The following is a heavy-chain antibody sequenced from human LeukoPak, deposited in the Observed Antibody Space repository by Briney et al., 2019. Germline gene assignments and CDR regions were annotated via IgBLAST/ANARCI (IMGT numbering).Heavy chain of an antibody. D-gene: IGHD2-15*01. V-gene: IGHV3-30*18. Sequence: GGSLRLSCAASGFTFSSYGMHWVRQAPGKGLEWVAVISYDGSNKYYADSVKGRFTISRDNSKNTLYLQMNSLRAEDTAVHYCAKDQCSGGSCYSDYWGQGTLVTVSS. CDR1: GFTFSSYG. J-gene: IGHJ4*02. CDR3: AKDQCSGGSCYSDY. CDR2: ISYDGSNK.